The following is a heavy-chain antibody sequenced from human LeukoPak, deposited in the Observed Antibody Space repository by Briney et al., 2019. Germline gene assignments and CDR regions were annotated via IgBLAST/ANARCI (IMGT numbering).Heavy chain of an antibody. D-gene: IGHD3-9*01. CDR1: EFTFSSYS. Sequence: GGSLRLSCAASEFTFSSYSMNWVRQAPGKGLEWVSSISSSGSYIYYADSVKGRFTISRDNSENTLYLQMNSLRAEDTAVYYCAKKGYDILTGYYQHFDYWGQGTLVTVSS. CDR3: AKKGYDILTGYYQHFDY. CDR2: ISSSGSYI. V-gene: IGHV3-21*04. J-gene: IGHJ4*02.